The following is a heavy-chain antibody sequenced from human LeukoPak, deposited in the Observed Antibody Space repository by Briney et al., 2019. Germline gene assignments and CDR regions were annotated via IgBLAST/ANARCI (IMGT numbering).Heavy chain of an antibody. J-gene: IGHJ6*03. CDR1: GGSVSSTNYY. D-gene: IGHD2-15*01. CDR2: IYFSETT. Sequence: PSETLPLTCTVSGGSVSSTNYYWGWVRQPPGKGLEWIGAIYFSETTYYNPSLKSRITISLDTSKNQFSLKLSSVTAADTAIYYCVRQVADYFYYYMDVWGKGTSVTVTS. V-gene: IGHV4-39*01. CDR3: VRQVADYFYYYMDV.